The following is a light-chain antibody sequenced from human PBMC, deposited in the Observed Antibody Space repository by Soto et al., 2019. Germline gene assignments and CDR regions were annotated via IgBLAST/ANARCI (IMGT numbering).Light chain of an antibody. Sequence: DIQMTQSPSTLSASVGDRVTITCRASQSISSWLAWYQQKPGKAPNLLIYDAASLEAGAPSRFSGSGSGTEFTLTINSLQSEDFAVYYCQQYNNWPWTFGQGTKVDIK. V-gene: IGKV1-5*01. J-gene: IGKJ1*01. CDR1: QSISSW. CDR3: QQYNNWPWT. CDR2: DAA.